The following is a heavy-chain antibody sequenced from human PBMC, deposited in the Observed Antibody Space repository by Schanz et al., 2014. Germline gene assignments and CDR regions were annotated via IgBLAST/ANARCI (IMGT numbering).Heavy chain of an antibody. J-gene: IGHJ4*02. Sequence: QVQLVQSGAEVKKPGSSMKVSCKASGGTFNSYTINWVRQAPGQGLEWMGRIIPILGIANYAQKFQGRVTITRDTSASTAYMELSSLRSEDTAVYYCASSGAGYSSSWDFDYWGQGTLVTVSS. CDR2: IIPILGIA. CDR3: ASSGAGYSSSWDFDY. D-gene: IGHD6-13*01. V-gene: IGHV1-69*02. CDR1: GGTFNSYT.